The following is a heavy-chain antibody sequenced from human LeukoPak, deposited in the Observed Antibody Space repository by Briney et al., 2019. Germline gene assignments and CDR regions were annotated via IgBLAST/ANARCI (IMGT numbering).Heavy chain of an antibody. V-gene: IGHV1-2*02. D-gene: IGHD2-15*01. CDR2: INPNSGGT. Sequence: ASVKVSCKTSGYTFTGYYMHWVRQAPGQGLEWMGWINPNSGGTNYAQKLQGRVTMTTDTSTSTAYMELRSLRSDDTAVYYCARDRDCSGGSCYSGYYFDYWGQGTLVTVSS. CDR3: ARDRDCSGGSCYSGYYFDY. CDR1: GYTFTGYY. J-gene: IGHJ4*02.